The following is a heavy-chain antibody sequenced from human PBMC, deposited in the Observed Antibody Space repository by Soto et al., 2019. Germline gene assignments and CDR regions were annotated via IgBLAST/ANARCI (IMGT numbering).Heavy chain of an antibody. Sequence: SETLSLTCTVSGGSISSYYWSWIRQPPGKGLEWIGYIYYSGSTNYNPSLKSRVAISVDTSKNQFSLKLSSVTAADTAVYYCARGHDCSGGSCYGINFDYWGQGTLVTVS. J-gene: IGHJ4*02. CDR2: IYYSGST. V-gene: IGHV4-59*01. CDR1: GGSISSYY. CDR3: ARGHDCSGGSCYGINFDY. D-gene: IGHD2-15*01.